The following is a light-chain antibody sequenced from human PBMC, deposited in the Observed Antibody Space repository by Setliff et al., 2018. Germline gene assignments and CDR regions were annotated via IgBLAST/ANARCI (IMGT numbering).Light chain of an antibody. J-gene: IGKJ4*01. CDR1: QSVSNYF. CDR3: QQHGSFPLT. V-gene: IGKV3-20*01. Sequence: EIVLTQSPGTLSLSPGERATLSCRASQSVSNYFLGWYQQRPGQAPRLLIYLTSIRATGIPDRFSGSGSGTDFTLTITRREPEDSAVYYCQQHGSFPLTFGGGTKVDIK. CDR2: LTS.